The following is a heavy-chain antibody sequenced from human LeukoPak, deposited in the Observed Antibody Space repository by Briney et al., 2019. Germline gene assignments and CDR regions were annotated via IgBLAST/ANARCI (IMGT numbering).Heavy chain of an antibody. CDR1: GFTVSSNY. D-gene: IGHD3-3*01. CDR2: IYSGGST. J-gene: IGHJ4*02. CDR3: ARDNTIFGVVITTFDY. Sequence: GGSLRLSCAASGFTVSSNYMSWVRQAPGKGLEWVSVIYSGGSTYYADSVKGRFTISRDNSKNTLYLQMNSLRAEDTAVYYCARDNTIFGVVITTFDYWGQGTLVTVSS. V-gene: IGHV3-66*01.